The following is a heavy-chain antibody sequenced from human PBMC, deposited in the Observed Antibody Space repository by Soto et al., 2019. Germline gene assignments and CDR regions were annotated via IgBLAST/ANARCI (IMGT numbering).Heavy chain of an antibody. CDR2: ISDTGAST. J-gene: IGHJ4*02. Sequence: EARLLEAGGGLKQPGGSLRLSCEASGFTFKESAMNWVRQAPGKGLEWVASISDTGASTWYTESVRGRLSISRDNSKNTLYLQMNSLRGEDTAIYYCAKGRGSGWAWYFDNWGQGNLVTVSS. D-gene: IGHD6-19*01. CDR1: GFTFKESA. V-gene: IGHV3-23*01. CDR3: AKGRGSGWAWYFDN.